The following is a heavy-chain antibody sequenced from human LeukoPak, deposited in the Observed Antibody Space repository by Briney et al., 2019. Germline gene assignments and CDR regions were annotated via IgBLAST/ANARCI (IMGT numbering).Heavy chain of an antibody. J-gene: IGHJ4*02. CDR1: GFTFSSYG. Sequence: PGGSLRLSCAASGFTFSSYGMSWVRQAPGKGLEWVSAISGSGGSTYYADSVRGRFTISRDNSKNTLYLELSSLRVEDTAVYYCVKGLMVADDWGQGTLVIVSS. V-gene: IGHV3-23*01. D-gene: IGHD2-8*01. CDR2: ISGSGGST. CDR3: VKGLMVADD.